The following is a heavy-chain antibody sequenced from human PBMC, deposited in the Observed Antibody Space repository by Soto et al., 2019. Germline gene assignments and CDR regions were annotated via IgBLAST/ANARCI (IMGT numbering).Heavy chain of an antibody. D-gene: IGHD2-15*01. J-gene: IGHJ6*02. Sequence: ASVKVSCKASGYTFTSYGISWVRQAPGQGLEWMGWISAYNGNTNYAQKLQGRVTMTTDTSTSTDYMELRSLRSDDTAVYYCARENVVVLAATRNYYYYGMDVLGQLTTVTVSS. V-gene: IGHV1-18*01. CDR1: GYTFTSYG. CDR2: ISAYNGNT. CDR3: ARENVVVLAATRNYYYYGMDV.